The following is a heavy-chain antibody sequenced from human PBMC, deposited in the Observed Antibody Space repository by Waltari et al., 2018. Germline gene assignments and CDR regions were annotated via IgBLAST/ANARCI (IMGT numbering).Heavy chain of an antibody. Sequence: EVQLVESGGGLVQPGGSLRLSCAASGCTFSSYSLNWVRQAPGKGLEWVSYISSSSSTIYYADSVKGRFTISRDNAKNSLYLQMNSLRAEDTAVYYCARGEVGATRGWFDPWGQGTLVTVSS. V-gene: IGHV3-48*01. CDR3: ARGEVGATRGWFDP. CDR1: GCTFSSYS. D-gene: IGHD1-26*01. J-gene: IGHJ5*02. CDR2: ISSSSSTI.